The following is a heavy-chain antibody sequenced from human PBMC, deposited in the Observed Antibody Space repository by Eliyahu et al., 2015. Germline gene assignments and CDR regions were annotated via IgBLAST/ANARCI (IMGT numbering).Heavy chain of an antibody. CDR1: GYTFSSYG. CDR2: ISGYIANT. Sequence: QVQLVQSGAEVKKPGASVKVSCTASGYTFSSYGISWVRQAPGQGLEWMGGISGYIANTNYAQNLQGRVTMTADTSTNTVYMELRSLRSDDTAVYYCARFGTSLYWYFDLWGRGTLVTVSS. D-gene: IGHD1-14*01. V-gene: IGHV1-18*01. J-gene: IGHJ2*01. CDR3: ARFGTSLYWYFDL.